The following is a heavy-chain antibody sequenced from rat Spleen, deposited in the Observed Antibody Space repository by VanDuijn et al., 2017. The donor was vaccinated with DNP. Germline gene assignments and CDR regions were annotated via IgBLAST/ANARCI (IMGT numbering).Heavy chain of an antibody. Sequence: EVQLVESGGGLVQPGRSLKLSCAASGFTFSNYYMAWVRQAPKKGLEWVATISSSDNRTYYRDSVKGRFTISRDNAKSTLYLQMNSLRSEDTATYYCTRGAGSPYWSFDFWGPGTVVTVSS. J-gene: IGHJ1*01. D-gene: IGHD5-1*01. V-gene: IGHV5-7*01. CDR2: ISSSDNRT. CDR1: GFTFSNYY. CDR3: TRGAGSPYWSFDF.